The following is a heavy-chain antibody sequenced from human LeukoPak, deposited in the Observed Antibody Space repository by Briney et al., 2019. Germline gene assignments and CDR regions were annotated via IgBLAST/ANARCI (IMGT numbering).Heavy chain of an antibody. J-gene: IGHJ4*01. CDR1: GFTFSSYA. CDR2: ISGSGGNT. CDR3: AKGLNWGSSVIDY. V-gene: IGHV3-23*01. Sequence: GGSLRLSCAASGFTFSSYAMAWVRQAPGKGLEWVSTISGSGGNTYYADSVKGRFTISRDNSKNTLYVQMNSLRADDTAVYYCAKGLNWGSSVIDYWGQGTLVSVSS. D-gene: IGHD7-27*01.